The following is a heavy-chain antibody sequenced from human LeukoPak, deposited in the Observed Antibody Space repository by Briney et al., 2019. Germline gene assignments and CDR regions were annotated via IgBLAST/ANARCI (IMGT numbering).Heavy chain of an antibody. CDR3: AYSGGSLPSDDAFDI. V-gene: IGHV3-23*01. Sequence: GGSLRLSCAASGFTFSSYAMSWVRQAPGKGLEWVSAISGSGGSTYYADSVKGRFTISRDNSKDTLYLQMNSLRAEDTAVYYCAYSGGSLPSDDAFDIRGQGTMVTVSS. J-gene: IGHJ3*02. CDR1: GFTFSSYA. CDR2: ISGSGGST. D-gene: IGHD1-26*01.